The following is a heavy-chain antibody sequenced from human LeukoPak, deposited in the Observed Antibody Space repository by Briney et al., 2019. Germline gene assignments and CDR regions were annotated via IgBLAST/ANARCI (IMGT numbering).Heavy chain of an antibody. CDR1: GFSLSTSGVG. Sequence: SGPTLVNPTQTLTLTCTFSGFSLSTSGVGVGWIRQPPGKALEWLALIYWNDDKRYSPSLKSRLTITKDTSKNQVVLTMTNMDPVDTATYYCARRDCSSASCYDWYFDLWGRGTLVTVSS. V-gene: IGHV2-5*01. J-gene: IGHJ2*01. D-gene: IGHD2-2*01. CDR3: ARRDCSSASCYDWYFDL. CDR2: IYWNDDK.